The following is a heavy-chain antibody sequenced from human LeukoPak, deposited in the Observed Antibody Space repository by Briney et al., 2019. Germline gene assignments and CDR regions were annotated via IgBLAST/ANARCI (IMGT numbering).Heavy chain of an antibody. J-gene: IGHJ4*02. CDR2: MKEYGDEI. D-gene: IGHD5-12*01. Sequence: GGSLTLSCAASGFTFSNYWKSWVRQPPGKGLEWEANMKEYGDEINYVDYVTGRFTISRDNARGSLYLQMNGLRAEDRAVYCCVRGRGYSNFDYWGQGSLVTVSS. CDR1: GFTFSNYW. V-gene: IGHV3-7*01. CDR3: VRGRGYSNFDY.